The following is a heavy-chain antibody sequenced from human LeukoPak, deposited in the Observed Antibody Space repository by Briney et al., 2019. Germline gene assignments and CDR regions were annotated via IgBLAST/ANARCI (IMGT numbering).Heavy chain of an antibody. CDR3: EGDAPGFILPFGGFSAFPPFAF. D-gene: IGHD3-16*01. CDR2: ISSSSSTI. J-gene: IGHJ4*02. V-gene: IGHV3-48*01. Sequence: GGSLRLSCAASGFTFSSYSMNWVRQAPGKGLEWVSYISSSSSTIYYADSVKGRFTISRDNAKNSLYLQMNSLRAEDTAVYYCEGDAPGFILPFGGFSAFPPFAFGGQGTWVPVPS. CDR1: GFTFSSYS.